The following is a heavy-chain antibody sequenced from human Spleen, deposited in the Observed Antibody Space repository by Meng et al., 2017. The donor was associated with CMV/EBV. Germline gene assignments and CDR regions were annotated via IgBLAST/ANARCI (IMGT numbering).Heavy chain of an antibody. D-gene: IGHD3-3*01. CDR1: GFIFSSYS. J-gene: IGHJ4*02. CDR2: ISSASTTI. Sequence: GESLKISCAASGFIFSSYSMNWVRQAPGKGLEWISYISSASTTIYYADSVKGRFTISRDNAKNSLYLQLNSLRAEDTAVYYCAGAHNDFWSGLGGYYLDYWGRGTLVTVSS. CDR3: AGAHNDFWSGLGGYYLDY. V-gene: IGHV3-48*04.